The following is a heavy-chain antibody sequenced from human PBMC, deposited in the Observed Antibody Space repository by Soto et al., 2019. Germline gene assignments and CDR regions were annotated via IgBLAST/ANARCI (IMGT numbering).Heavy chain of an antibody. Sequence: ESLKISCKGSGYSFTSYWIGWVRQMPGKGLEWMGIIYPGDSDTRYSPSFQGQVTISADKSISTAYLQWSSLKASDTAMYYCARHDSSGYYYYYYYGMDVWGQGTTVTVSS. CDR1: GYSFTSYW. D-gene: IGHD3-22*01. CDR2: IYPGDSDT. CDR3: ARHDSSGYYYYYYYGMDV. V-gene: IGHV5-51*01. J-gene: IGHJ6*02.